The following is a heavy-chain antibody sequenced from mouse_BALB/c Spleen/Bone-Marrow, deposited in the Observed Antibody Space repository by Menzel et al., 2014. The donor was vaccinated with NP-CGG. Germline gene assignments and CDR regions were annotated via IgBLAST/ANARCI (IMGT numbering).Heavy chain of an antibody. D-gene: IGHD2-1*01. CDR1: GFTFXDHY. J-gene: IGHJ2*01. V-gene: IGHV7-3*02. Sequence: EVKVEESGGGLVQPGGFLILSCATSGFTFXDHYMSWVRQPPGKALEWLGFIRNKANGYTTEYSASVKGRFTISRDNSQSIVYPQMNTLRAEDSATYYCARDYLYYFDYWGQGTTLTVSS. CDR2: IRNKANGYTT. CDR3: ARDYLYYFDY.